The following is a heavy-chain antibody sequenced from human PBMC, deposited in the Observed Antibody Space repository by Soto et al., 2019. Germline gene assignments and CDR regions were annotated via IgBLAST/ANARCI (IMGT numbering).Heavy chain of an antibody. CDR3: ARHDGRYLAYLS. Sequence: QLQLQESGPGLVKPSETLSLTCSVSGDSIGSNPYYWGWIRQPPGKGLEWIGSISYGGSTYYSPSLTSRVTISVDTSKNQFSLKLSSVTAADTAVYYCARHDGRYLAYLSWGRGTLVTVSS. CDR2: ISYGGST. D-gene: IGHD2-21*01. J-gene: IGHJ5*02. V-gene: IGHV4-39*01. CDR1: GDSIGSNPYY.